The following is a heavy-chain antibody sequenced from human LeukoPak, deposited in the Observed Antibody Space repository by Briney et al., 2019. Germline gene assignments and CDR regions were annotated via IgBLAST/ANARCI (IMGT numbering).Heavy chain of an antibody. CDR1: GYSFTTYW. Sequence: GESLKISCKTSGYSFTTYWIAWVCQMPGKGLEWMGIIHPGRSDIRYSPSFQGPVTISADKSISTAYLQWSSLEASDTAMYYCTRREDRTGYSDYWGQGILVTVSS. J-gene: IGHJ4*02. D-gene: IGHD5-12*01. V-gene: IGHV5-51*01. CDR2: IHPGRSDI. CDR3: TRREDRTGYSDY.